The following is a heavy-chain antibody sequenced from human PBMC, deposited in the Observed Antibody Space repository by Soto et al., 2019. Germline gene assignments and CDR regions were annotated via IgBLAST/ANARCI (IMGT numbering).Heavy chain of an antibody. J-gene: IGHJ4*02. V-gene: IGHV3-74*01. Sequence: EVQLVESGGGLVQPGGSLRLSCAASGFTFSSYWMHWVRQAPGKGLVWVSRINSDGSSTSYADSVKGRFTISRDNAKNTLYLQMNSLRAEYTAVYYSVRTSLVVAAATREDYWGQGTLVTVSS. D-gene: IGHD2-15*01. CDR3: VRTSLVVAAATREDY. CDR2: INSDGSST. CDR1: GFTFSSYW.